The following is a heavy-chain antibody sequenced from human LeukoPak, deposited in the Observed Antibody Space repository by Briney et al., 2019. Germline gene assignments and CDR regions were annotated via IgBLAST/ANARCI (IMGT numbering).Heavy chain of an antibody. Sequence: SETLSLTCTVSGASISTSTYYWGWVRQPPGKGLEWIGNIYYSGTTYYNPSLKSRATISEDTSRSRFSLMLSSVTAADTAIYFCARQVSDYYYHYMDVWGEGTTVIVSS. CDR2: IYYSGTT. CDR3: ARQVSDYYYHYMDV. CDR1: GASISTSTYY. J-gene: IGHJ6*03. V-gene: IGHV4-39*01.